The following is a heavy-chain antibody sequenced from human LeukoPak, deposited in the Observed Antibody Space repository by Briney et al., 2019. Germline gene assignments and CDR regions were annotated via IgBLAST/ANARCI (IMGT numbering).Heavy chain of an antibody. Sequence: SETLSLTCTVSGGSISSYYWSWIRQPPGKGLEWIGYIYYSGSTHYNPSLKSRVTISVDTSKNQFSLKLSSVTAADTAVYYCARVSSGNFDYWGQGTLVTVSS. CDR1: GGSISSYY. CDR3: ARVSSGNFDY. D-gene: IGHD3-10*01. CDR2: IYYSGST. J-gene: IGHJ4*02. V-gene: IGHV4-59*01.